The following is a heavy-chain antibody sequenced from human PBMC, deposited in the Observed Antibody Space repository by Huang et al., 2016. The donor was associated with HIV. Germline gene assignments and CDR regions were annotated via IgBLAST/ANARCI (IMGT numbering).Heavy chain of an antibody. D-gene: IGHD3-22*01. V-gene: IGHV4-34*02. J-gene: IGHJ6*03. Sequence: QVRLEQWGEGVVKPSDTLSLTCAVYGASFTTYFWSWIRPSPVKGIEWIVEIKPGGPAKYNPVLQSRVSMSVDTPKNQFSLSLRDMTAADAAIYYCARLPTPSYYDTWSLSPVEEDFFYFNMDLWGRGTPVIVSS. CDR2: IKPGGPA. CDR1: GASFTTYF. CDR3: ARLPTPSYYDTWSLSPVEEDFFYFNMDL.